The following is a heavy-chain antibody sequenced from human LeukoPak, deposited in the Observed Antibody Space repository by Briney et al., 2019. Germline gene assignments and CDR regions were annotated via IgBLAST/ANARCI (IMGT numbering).Heavy chain of an antibody. J-gene: IGHJ4*02. CDR2: ISYDGSNK. CDR1: GFTFSTYA. Sequence: PGGSLRLSCAASGFTFSTYAMHWVRQAPGKGLEWVAVISYDGSNKYYADSVEGRFTISRDNSKNTLSLQMNRLRAEDTAVYYCATGYCSSTSCYIGWLLSDYWGQGTLVTVSS. CDR3: ATGYCSSTSCYIGWLLSDY. D-gene: IGHD2-2*02. V-gene: IGHV3-30-3*01.